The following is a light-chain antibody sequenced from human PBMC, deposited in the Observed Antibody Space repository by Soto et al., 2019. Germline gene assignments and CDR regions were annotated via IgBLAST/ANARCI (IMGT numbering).Light chain of an antibody. CDR3: QQSYSAPWT. J-gene: IGKJ1*01. Sequence: DIQMTQSPSSLSASVGDRVTITCRASQSITSYLNWYQQKPGKTPKVLIYAASNLQRGVPSRFRGSGSGTDFTLTISSLQPEDFATYYCQQSYSAPWTFGQGTKVEIK. V-gene: IGKV1-39*01. CDR2: AAS. CDR1: QSITSY.